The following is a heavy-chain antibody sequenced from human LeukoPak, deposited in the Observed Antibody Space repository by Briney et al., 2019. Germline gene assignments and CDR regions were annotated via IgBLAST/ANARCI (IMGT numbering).Heavy chain of an antibody. J-gene: IGHJ6*03. D-gene: IGHD6-13*01. V-gene: IGHV4-59*12. CDR2: INYGGST. CDR3: ARDLFGGIAAAGTRGDYYYYMDV. Sequence: SETLSLTCTVSGGSISSNYWSWIRQPPGKGLEWIGYINYGGSTNYNPSLKSRVTISVDTSKNQFSLKLSSVAAADTAVYYCARDLFGGIAAAGTRGDYYYYMDVWGKGTTVTISS. CDR1: GGSISSNY.